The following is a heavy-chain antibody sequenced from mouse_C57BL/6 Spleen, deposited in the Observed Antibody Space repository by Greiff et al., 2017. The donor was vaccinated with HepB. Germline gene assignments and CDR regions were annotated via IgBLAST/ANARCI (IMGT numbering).Heavy chain of an antibody. CDR3: ARDYSSTWFAY. Sequence: DVMLVESGGGLVKPGGSLKLSCAASGFTFSSYAMSWVRQTPEKRLEWVATISDGGSYTYYPDNVKGRFTISRDNAKNNLYLQMSHLKSEDTAMYYCARDYSSTWFAYWGQGTLVTVSA. D-gene: IGHD2-5*01. J-gene: IGHJ3*01. CDR1: GFTFSSYA. CDR2: ISDGGSYT. V-gene: IGHV5-4*01.